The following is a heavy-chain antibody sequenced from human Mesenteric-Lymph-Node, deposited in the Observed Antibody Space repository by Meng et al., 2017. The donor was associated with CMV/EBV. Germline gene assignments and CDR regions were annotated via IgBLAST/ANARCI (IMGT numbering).Heavy chain of an antibody. J-gene: IGHJ6*02. CDR2: IIPVSGLA. V-gene: IGHV1-69*10. Sequence: SVKVSCKASGYTFTSYGINWVRQATGQGLEWMGGIIPVSGLANYAQKFQGRVTITADKSTSTAYMELSSLRSEDTAVYYCARGTDLYYYYGMDTWGQGTTVTVSS. D-gene: IGHD2-2*02. CDR3: ARGTDLYYYYGMDT. CDR1: GYTFTSYG.